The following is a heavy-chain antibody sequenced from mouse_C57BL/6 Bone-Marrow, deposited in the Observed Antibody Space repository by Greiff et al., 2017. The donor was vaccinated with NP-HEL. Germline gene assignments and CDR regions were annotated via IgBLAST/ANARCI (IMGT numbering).Heavy chain of an antibody. CDR3: TTDDYWYFDV. D-gene: IGHD2-3*01. Sequence: EVKLQESGAELVRPGASVKLSCTASGFNIKDDYMHWVKQRPEQGLEWIGWIDPENGDTEYASKFQGKAPIPADTSSNTAYLQLSSLTSEDTAVYYCTTDDYWYFDVWGTGTTVTVSS. V-gene: IGHV14-4*01. J-gene: IGHJ1*03. CDR2: IDPENGDT. CDR1: GFNIKDDY.